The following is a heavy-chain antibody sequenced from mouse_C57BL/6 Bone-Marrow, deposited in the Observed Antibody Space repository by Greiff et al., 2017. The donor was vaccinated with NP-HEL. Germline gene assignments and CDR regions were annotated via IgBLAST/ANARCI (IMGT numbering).Heavy chain of an antibody. CDR3: ASAMITTGVDY. Sequence: QVQLQQPGAELVRPGSSVKLSCKASGYTFTSYWMHWVKQRPIQGLEWIGNIDPSDSETHYNQKFKDKATLPVDKSSSTAYMQLSSLTSEDSAVYYCASAMITTGVDYWGQGTTLTVSS. J-gene: IGHJ2*01. CDR2: IDPSDSET. V-gene: IGHV1-52*01. D-gene: IGHD2-4*01. CDR1: GYTFTSYW.